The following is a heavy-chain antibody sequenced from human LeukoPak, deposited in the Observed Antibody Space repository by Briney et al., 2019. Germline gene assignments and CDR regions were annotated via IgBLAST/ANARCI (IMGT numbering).Heavy chain of an antibody. CDR3: ARDVGGSLDY. V-gene: IGHV3-7*01. CDR1: GFTFRSYW. J-gene: IGHJ4*02. Sequence: GGSLRLSCAASGFTFRSYWMAWVRQAPGKGLEWVANIKEDESAKHQADSVKGRFTISRDNAQNSVYLQMSSLRGEDAAVYYCARDVGGSLDYWGQGTLVTVSS. CDR2: IKEDESAK. D-gene: IGHD1-26*01.